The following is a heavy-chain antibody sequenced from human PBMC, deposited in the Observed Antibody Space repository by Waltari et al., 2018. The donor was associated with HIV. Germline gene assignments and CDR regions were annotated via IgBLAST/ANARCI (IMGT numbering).Heavy chain of an antibody. J-gene: IGHJ4*02. CDR3: ARGPFVGNYANY. CDR2: CTPQSPAM. V-gene: IGHV1-2*05. D-gene: IGHD4-4*01. CDR1: GFIFTYFY. Sequence: VQLIQSGPEVKKPGASMKISCKTSGFIFTYFYLHWVRQAPGGRLECMRRCTPQSPAMISAHIFQDRLMMTGDTTSDTAYLELTNLTPGDTGIYFCARGPFVGNYANYWGQGTLVTV.